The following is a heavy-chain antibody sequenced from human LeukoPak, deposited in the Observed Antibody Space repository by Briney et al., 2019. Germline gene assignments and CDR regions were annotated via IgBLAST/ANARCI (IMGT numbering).Heavy chain of an antibody. CDR3: ARVRAGYYLDY. J-gene: IGHJ4*02. CDR1: GFTFSTYW. D-gene: IGHD5-24*01. V-gene: IGHV3-7*02. Sequence: GGSLRLSCAASGFTFSTYWMTWVRQAPGKGLEWVANIKRDGSDKNYVDSVKGRFTISRDNPKHSLYLQMTSLRDEDTAVYYCARVRAGYYLDYWGQGTLVTVSS. CDR2: IKRDGSDK.